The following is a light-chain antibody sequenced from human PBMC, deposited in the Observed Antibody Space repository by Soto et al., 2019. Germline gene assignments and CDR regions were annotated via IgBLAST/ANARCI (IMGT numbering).Light chain of an antibody. CDR1: QSLLYSNGNNY. V-gene: IGKV2-28*01. CDR2: LGS. J-gene: IGKJ4*01. Sequence: DIVMTQSPLSLPVTPGEPASISCRSSQSLLYSNGNNYLDWYVQKPGQSPQLLIYLGSNRASGVPDRFSGSGSGTDFTLKISRVEAEDVGVYYCMQALDMRTFGGGTKVDIK. CDR3: MQALDMRT.